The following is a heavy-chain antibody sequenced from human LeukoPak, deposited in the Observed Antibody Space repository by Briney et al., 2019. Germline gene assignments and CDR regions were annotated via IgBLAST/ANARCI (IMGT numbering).Heavy chain of an antibody. CDR3: ARDHYDFWSGYSYNWFDP. J-gene: IGHJ5*02. D-gene: IGHD3-3*01. V-gene: IGHV4-61*08. Sequence: TSETLSLTCTVSGVSISSGGHSWSWIRQPPGKGLEWIGYIYYSGSTNYNPSLKSRVTISVDTSKNQFSLKLSSVTAADTAVYYCARDHYDFWSGYSYNWFDPWGQGTLVTVSS. CDR1: GVSISSGGHS. CDR2: IYYSGST.